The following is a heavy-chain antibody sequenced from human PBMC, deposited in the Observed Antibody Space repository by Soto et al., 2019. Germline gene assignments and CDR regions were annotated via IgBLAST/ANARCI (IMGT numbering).Heavy chain of an antibody. D-gene: IGHD3-16*02. V-gene: IGHV3-66*01. CDR3: ARVQYRSRIDSFDM. CDR2: IYSGGTT. J-gene: IGHJ3*02. Sequence: EVQLVESGGGLVQPGGSPRLSCAASGFTVNSYQMSWVRQAPGKGLEWVSVIYSGGTTYYADAVKGRFAISRDDSKNTLFLRMNNLRAEDTAVYYWARVQYRSRIDSFDMWGQGTMVTVSS. CDR1: GFTVNSYQ.